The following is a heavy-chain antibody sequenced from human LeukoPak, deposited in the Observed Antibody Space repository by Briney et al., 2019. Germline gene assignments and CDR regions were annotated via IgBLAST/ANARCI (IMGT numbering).Heavy chain of an antibody. D-gene: IGHD2-21*02. CDR3: GKDRGGGHCGGDCYSLAYDAFDI. CDR1: GGSITRGTYF. Sequence: SQTLSLTCTVSGGSITRGTYFWSWIRQPPGKGLEWIGYIYYSGSTNYNPSLKSRVTISVDTSKNQFSLKLSSVTAADTAVYYCGKDRGGGHCGGDCYSLAYDAFDIWGQGTMVTVSS. V-gene: IGHV4-61*01. CDR2: IYYSGST. J-gene: IGHJ3*02.